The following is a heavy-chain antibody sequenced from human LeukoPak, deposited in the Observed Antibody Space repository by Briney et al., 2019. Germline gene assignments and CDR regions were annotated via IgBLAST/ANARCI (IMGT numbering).Heavy chain of an antibody. CDR3: ARGLGCSSTSCSRNGYWFDP. CDR1: GFTFTSSA. CDR2: IVVGSGNT. V-gene: IGHV1-58*01. J-gene: IGHJ5*02. D-gene: IGHD2-2*01. Sequence: SVKVSCKASGFTFTSSAVQWVRQARGQRLEWIGWIVVGSGNTNYAQKFQERVTITRDMSTSTAYMELRSLRSDDTAVYYCARGLGCSSTSCSRNGYWFDPWGQGTLVTVSS.